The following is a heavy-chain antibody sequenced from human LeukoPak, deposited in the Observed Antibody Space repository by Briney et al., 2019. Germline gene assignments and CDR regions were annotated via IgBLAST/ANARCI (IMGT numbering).Heavy chain of an antibody. V-gene: IGHV4-4*02. CDR1: GGSISSDNW. CDR2: IHHSGGT. J-gene: IGHJ6*02. CDR3: ARVPYSSGRLYYYYGMDV. Sequence: SGTLSLTCTVSGGSISSDNWWSWVRQPPGKGLEWIGEIHHSGGTNYNPSLKSRVTISVDKSKNQFFLNLSSVTAADTAVYYCARVPYSSGRLYYYYGMDVWGQGTTVTVSS. D-gene: IGHD6-19*01.